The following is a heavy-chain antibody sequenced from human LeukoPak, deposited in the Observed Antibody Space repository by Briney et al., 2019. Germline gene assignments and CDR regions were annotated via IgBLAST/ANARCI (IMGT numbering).Heavy chain of an antibody. CDR2: IKQDGSQK. CDR1: GFTFNRYW. V-gene: IGHV3-7*01. Sequence: GGSLRLSCAASGFTFNRYWMSWVRQAPGKGLEWVANIKQDGSQKYYVDSLKCRFTISRDNAKNSVYLQMNSLRAGDTAVYYCARIGYSSSCTDYWGQGTLVTVSS. J-gene: IGHJ4*02. D-gene: IGHD2-2*01. CDR3: ARIGYSSSCTDY.